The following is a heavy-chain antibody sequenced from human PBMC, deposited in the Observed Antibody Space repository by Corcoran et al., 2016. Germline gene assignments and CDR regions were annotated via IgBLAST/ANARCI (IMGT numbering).Heavy chain of an antibody. CDR2: INPNSGGT. J-gene: IGHJ4*02. D-gene: IGHD3-9*01. CDR1: GYTFTGYY. Sequence: QVQLVQSGAEVKKPGASVKVSCKASGYTFTGYYMHWVRQAPGQGLEWMGWINPNSGGTNYAQKFQGRVTMTRDTSISTAYMELSRLRSDDTAVDYWARERGGLALRDFDWLLREVDYWGQGTLVSVSA. CDR3: ARERGGLALRDFDWLLREVDY. V-gene: IGHV1-2*02.